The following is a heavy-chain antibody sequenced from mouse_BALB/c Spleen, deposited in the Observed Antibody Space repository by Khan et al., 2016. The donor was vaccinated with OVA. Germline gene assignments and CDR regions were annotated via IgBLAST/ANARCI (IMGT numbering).Heavy chain of an antibody. J-gene: IGHJ2*01. CDR2: ISYSGNT. CDR1: GYSITSDYA. Sequence: EVQLQESGPGLVKPSQSLSLTCTVTGYSITSDYAWNWIRQFPGNELEWMDFISYSGNTNYNPSLKSRISITRDTSENQFFLQLNSVTTEDTATYYCARISGGDFDYWGQGTTLTVSS. V-gene: IGHV3-2*02. D-gene: IGHD4-1*01. CDR3: ARISGGDFDY.